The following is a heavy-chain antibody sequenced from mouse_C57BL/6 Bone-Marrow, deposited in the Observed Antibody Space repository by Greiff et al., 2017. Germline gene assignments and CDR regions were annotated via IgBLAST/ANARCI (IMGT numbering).Heavy chain of an antibody. Sequence: EVNLVESGGDLVKPGGSLKLSCAASGFTFSSYGMSWVRQTPDNRLEWVATISSGGSYTYYPDSVKGLFTISRDNAKNTLYLQMSSLKSEDTAMYYCASQNFDYWGQGTTLTVSS. CDR2: ISSGGSYT. CDR1: GFTFSSYG. CDR3: ASQNFDY. J-gene: IGHJ2*01. V-gene: IGHV5-6*01.